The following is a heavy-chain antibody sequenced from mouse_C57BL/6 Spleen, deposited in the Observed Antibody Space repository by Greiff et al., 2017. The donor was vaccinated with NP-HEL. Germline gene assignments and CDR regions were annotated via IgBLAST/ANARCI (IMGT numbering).Heavy chain of an antibody. CDR1: GYTFTSYW. Sequence: VQGVESGAELVKPGASVKLSCKASGYTFTSYWMHWVKQRPGRGLEWIGRIDPNSGGTKYNEKFKSKATLTVDKPSSTAYMQLSSLTSEDSAVYYCARGIYYGNYSWFAYWGQGTLVTVSA. CDR2: IDPNSGGT. CDR3: ARGIYYGNYSWFAY. V-gene: IGHV1-72*01. D-gene: IGHD2-1*01. J-gene: IGHJ3*01.